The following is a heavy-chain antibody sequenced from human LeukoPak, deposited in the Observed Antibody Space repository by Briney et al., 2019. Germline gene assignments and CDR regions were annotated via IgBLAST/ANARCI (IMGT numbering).Heavy chain of an antibody. CDR1: GYRFTSYW. V-gene: IGHV5-51*01. Sequence: GESLKISCKGSGYRFTSYWIGWVRQMPGKGLEWMGIIYPGDSDTRYSPSFQGQVTISADKSISTAYLQWSSLKASDTAMYYCARWGAITSPGSDYGMDVWGKGTTVTVSS. CDR2: IYPGDSDT. D-gene: IGHD1-26*01. CDR3: ARWGAITSPGSDYGMDV. J-gene: IGHJ6*04.